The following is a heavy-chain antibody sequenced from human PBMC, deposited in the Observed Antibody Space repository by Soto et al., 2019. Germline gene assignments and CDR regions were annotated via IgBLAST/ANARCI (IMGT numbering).Heavy chain of an antibody. CDR1: GFPFSTYG. D-gene: IGHD5-18*01. Sequence: GGSLSLSCAASGFPFSTYGIHWVRQAPGKGLEWVSVIYSGGSTYYADSVKGRFTISRDNSKNTLYLQMNSLRAEDTAVYYCARMSTAMVTNTDYFDYWGQGTLVTVS. J-gene: IGHJ4*02. CDR3: ARMSTAMVTNTDYFDY. V-gene: IGHV3-NL1*01. CDR2: IYSGGST.